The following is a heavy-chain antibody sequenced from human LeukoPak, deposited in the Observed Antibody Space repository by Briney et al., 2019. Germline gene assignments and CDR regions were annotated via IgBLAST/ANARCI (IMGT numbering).Heavy chain of an antibody. V-gene: IGHV3-33*06. J-gene: IGHJ4*02. CDR3: AKGVFSSGNSYFDY. CDR2: IWYDGSNK. CDR1: GFTFSSYV. D-gene: IGHD4-23*01. Sequence: PGGSLRLSCAASGFTFSSYVVNWVRQAPGKGLEWVAVIWYDGSNKYYADSVKGRFTISRDNSKNTLYLQVNSLRAEDTAVYYCAKGVFSSGNSYFDYWGQGTLVTVSS.